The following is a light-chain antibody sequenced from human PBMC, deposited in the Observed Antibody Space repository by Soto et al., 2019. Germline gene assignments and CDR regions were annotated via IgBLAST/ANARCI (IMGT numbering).Light chain of an antibody. CDR3: QHYNNWLLT. J-gene: IGKJ1*01. CDR2: GAS. CDR1: QSVSNNY. Sequence: EIVLTQSPGTLSLSPGERATLSCRASQSVSNNYLAWYQQKPGQAPRLLIYGASNRATGIPDRFSGSGSGTDFTLTINRREPEDFAVYYCQHYNNWLLTFGQGTKVDI. V-gene: IGKV3-20*01.